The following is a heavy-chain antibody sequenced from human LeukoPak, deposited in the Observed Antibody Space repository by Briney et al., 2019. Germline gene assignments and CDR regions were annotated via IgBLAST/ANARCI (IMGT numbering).Heavy chain of an antibody. J-gene: IGHJ5*02. CDR2: ISAYGDT. CDR1: GYTFTGYY. Sequence: ASVTVSCKASGYTFTGYYMHWVRQAPGQGLEWMGWISAYGDTKYTQNLQGRVTLTTYTSTTTAYLELRSLRSDDTAVYYCARDPSNTSGWKTWFDPWGQGTLVTVSS. D-gene: IGHD6-19*01. V-gene: IGHV1-18*04. CDR3: ARDPSNTSGWKTWFDP.